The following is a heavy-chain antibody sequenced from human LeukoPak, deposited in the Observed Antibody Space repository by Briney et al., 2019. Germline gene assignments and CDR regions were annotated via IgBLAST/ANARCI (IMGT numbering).Heavy chain of an antibody. J-gene: IGHJ4*02. Sequence: SETLSLTCAVYGGSFSGYYWSWIRQPPGKGLEWIGEINHSASTNYNPSLKSRVTISVDTSKNQFSLKLSSVTAADTAVYYCARGFITYYYDSSGYYRYYFDYWGQGTLVTVSS. V-gene: IGHV4-34*01. D-gene: IGHD3-22*01. CDR1: GGSFSGYY. CDR2: INHSAST. CDR3: ARGFITYYYDSSGYYRYYFDY.